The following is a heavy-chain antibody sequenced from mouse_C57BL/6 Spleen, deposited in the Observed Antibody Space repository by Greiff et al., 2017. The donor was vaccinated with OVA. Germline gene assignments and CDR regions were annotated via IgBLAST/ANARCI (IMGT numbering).Heavy chain of an antibody. CDR2: IYPRSGNT. J-gene: IGHJ2*01. CDR3: ARPPYDYGSDY. V-gene: IGHV1-81*01. Sequence: QVQLKESGAELARPGASVKLSCKASGYTFTSYGISWVKQRTGQGLEWIGEIYPRSGNTYYNEKFKGKATLTADKSSSTAYMELRSLTSEDSAVYFCARPPYDYGSDYWGQGTTLTVSS. D-gene: IGHD2-4*01. CDR1: GYTFTSYG.